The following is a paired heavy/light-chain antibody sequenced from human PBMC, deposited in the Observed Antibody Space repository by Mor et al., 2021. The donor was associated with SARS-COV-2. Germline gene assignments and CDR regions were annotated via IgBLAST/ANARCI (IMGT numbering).Light chain of an antibody. CDR1: SSDIGGYNY. Sequence: QSALTQPASVSGSPGQSITISCTGTSSDIGGYNYVSWYQQHPGKAPKLMIYDVTKRPSGVSNRFSGSKSGNTASLTISGLQAEDEADYYCNSYTGSNTRVFGGGTKLTVL. V-gene: IGLV2-14*01. J-gene: IGLJ3*02. CDR2: DVT. CDR3: NSYTGSNTRV.
Heavy chain of an antibody. CDR1: GFTFSGST. CDR3: KICSGDCSGGEY. CDR2: IRSKTFSYGT. V-gene: IGHV3-73*01. Sequence: DVKLVESGGGLVQPGGSLKVSCAASGFTFSGSTLHWVRQASGRGLEWVGHIRSKTFSYGTATAASVKGRFTFSRDDSENTAYLQMNSLRSEDTAVYYCKICSGDCSGGEYWGQGALVTVSS. J-gene: IGHJ4*02. D-gene: IGHD2-21*02.